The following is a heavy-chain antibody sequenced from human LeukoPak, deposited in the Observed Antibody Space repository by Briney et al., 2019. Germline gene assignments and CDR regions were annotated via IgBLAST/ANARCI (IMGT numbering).Heavy chain of an antibody. CDR1: GGSISSYY. J-gene: IGHJ5*02. Sequence: SETLSLTCTVSGGSISSYYWSWIRQPPGKGLEWIGYFYYSGSTYYNPSLKSRVTISVDTSKNQFSLKLSSVTAADTAVYYCARDIGIAVAGNWFDPWGQGTLVTVSS. CDR3: ARDIGIAVAGNWFDP. CDR2: FYYSGST. D-gene: IGHD6-19*01. V-gene: IGHV4-59*12.